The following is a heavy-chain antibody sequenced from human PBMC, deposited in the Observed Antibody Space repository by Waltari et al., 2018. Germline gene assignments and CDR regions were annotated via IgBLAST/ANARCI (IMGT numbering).Heavy chain of an antibody. CDR1: GFAFSASA. V-gene: IGHV3-23*03. CDR2: IYAGGST. Sequence: EAQLLESGGGLVQPGGSLRLSCVGSGFAFSASAMNWVRPAPGKGLEWVAVIYAGGSTYYAASIDVRFSISRDNSKKTVFLEMNGLRREDTAVYFCASKQISTSGVLIDRWGQGVLVTVSS. J-gene: IGHJ5*02. CDR3: ASKQISTSGVLIDR. D-gene: IGHD3-3*01.